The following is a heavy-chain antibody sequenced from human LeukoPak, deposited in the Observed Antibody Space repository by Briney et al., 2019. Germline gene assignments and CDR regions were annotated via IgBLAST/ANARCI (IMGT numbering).Heavy chain of an antibody. J-gene: IGHJ4*02. D-gene: IGHD2-21*02. CDR1: GFIFSRYW. CDR2: INNDGSGT. V-gene: IGHV3-74*01. Sequence: GGSLRLSCAASGFIFSRYWMHWVRHAPGKGLVWVSRINNDGSGTSYADSVKGRFTISRDNAKNTLYLQMNSLRAEDTAVYYCARDPGPYCGGDCYYFDYWGPGTLVTVSS. CDR3: ARDPGPYCGGDCYYFDY.